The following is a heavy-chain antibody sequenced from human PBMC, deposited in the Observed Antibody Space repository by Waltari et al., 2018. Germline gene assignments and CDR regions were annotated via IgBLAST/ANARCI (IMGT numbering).Heavy chain of an antibody. CDR1: GYSISSGYY. CDR2: IYHRGRT. D-gene: IGHD3-10*01. CDR3: ARLGEYYYGSGSYFDY. Sequence: QVQLQESGPGLVKPSETLSLTCAVSGYSISSGYYWGWIRQPPGKGLEWIGSIYHRGRTYYNPSLKSRVTISVDTSKNQFSLKLSSVTAADTAVYYCARLGEYYYGSGSYFDYWGQGTLVTVSS. J-gene: IGHJ4*02. V-gene: IGHV4-38-2*01.